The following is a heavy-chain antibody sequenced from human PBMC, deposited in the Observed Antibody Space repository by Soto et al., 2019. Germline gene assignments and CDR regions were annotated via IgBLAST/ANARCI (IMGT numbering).Heavy chain of an antibody. V-gene: IGHV4-30-4*08. D-gene: IGHD2-15*01. CDR1: GGSISRGDYY. Sequence: SETLTLTCTVSGGSISRGDYYWGWIRQPQGKGREWIVYIYYSGSTYYNPSLKGRVTITVDTSNNQFSLKLSSMTAADTAVYYCARDLEIAATTDHWGQGTLVTVSS. CDR2: IYYSGST. J-gene: IGHJ4*02. CDR3: ARDLEIAATTDH.